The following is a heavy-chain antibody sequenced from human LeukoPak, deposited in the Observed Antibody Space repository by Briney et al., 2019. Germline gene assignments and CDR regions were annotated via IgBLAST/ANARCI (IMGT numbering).Heavy chain of an antibody. CDR1: GGSFSGYY. CDR2: IYTSGST. D-gene: IGHD2-15*01. CDR3: ARDWSLDCSGGSCYLMDV. J-gene: IGHJ6*02. Sequence: SETLSLTCAVYGGSFSGYYWSWIRQPAGKGLEWIGRIYTSGSTNYNPSLKSRVTMSVDTSKNQFSLKLSSVTAADTAVYYCARDWSLDCSGGSCYLMDVWGQGTTVTVSS. V-gene: IGHV4-4*07.